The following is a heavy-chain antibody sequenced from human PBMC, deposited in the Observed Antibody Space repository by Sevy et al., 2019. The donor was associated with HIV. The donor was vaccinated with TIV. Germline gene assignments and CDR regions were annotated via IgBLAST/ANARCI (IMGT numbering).Heavy chain of an antibody. CDR2: IYPGDSDT. D-gene: IGHD3-22*01. V-gene: IGHV5-51*01. Sequence: GESLKISCKGSGYSFTSYWIGWVRQMPGKGLEWMGIIYPGDSDTRYSPSFQGQVTISADKSISTAYLQWSSLKASDTAMYYCARQVPSYYYDSSGYYYINWFDPWGQGTLVTVSS. J-gene: IGHJ5*02. CDR1: GYSFTSYW. CDR3: ARQVPSYYYDSSGYYYINWFDP.